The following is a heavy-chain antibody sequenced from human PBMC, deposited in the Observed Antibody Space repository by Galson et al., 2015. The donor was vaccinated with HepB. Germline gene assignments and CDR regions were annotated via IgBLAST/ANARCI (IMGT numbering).Heavy chain of an antibody. CDR2: IDPSDSYT. J-gene: IGHJ6*02. CDR3: ARQGDDPPPHPGLWFGELTPESYYYYGMDV. Sequence: QSGAEVKKPGESLRISCKGSGYSFTSYWISWVRQMPGKGLEWMGRIDPSDSYTNYSPSFQGHVTISADKSISTAYLQWSSLKASDTAMYYCARQGDDPPPHPGLWFGELTPESYYYYGMDVWGQGTTVTVSS. D-gene: IGHD3-10*01. V-gene: IGHV5-10-1*01. CDR1: GYSFTSYW.